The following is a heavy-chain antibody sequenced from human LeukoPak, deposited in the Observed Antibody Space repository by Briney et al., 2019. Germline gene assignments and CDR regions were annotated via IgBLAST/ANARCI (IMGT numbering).Heavy chain of an antibody. J-gene: IGHJ4*02. D-gene: IGHD6-6*01. V-gene: IGHV3-48*02. CDR2: ITGNGRSK. Sequence: PGGSLRLSCAASGFSISPYSMHWVRQAPGKGLEWVSYITGNGRSKYYADSVKGRFTISMDNAKNSLYLQMNSLRDEDTAVYYCERDAGVCRFDYWGQGTLVTVSS. CDR1: GFSISPYS. CDR3: ERDAGVCRFDY.